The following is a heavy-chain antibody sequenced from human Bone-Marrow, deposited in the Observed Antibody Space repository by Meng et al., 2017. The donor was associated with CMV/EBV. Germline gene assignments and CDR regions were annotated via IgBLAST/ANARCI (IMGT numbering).Heavy chain of an antibody. Sequence: ASVKVSCKASGYTFTGYYMHWVRQAPGQGLEWMGWINPNSGGTNYAQKFQGRVTMTRDTSISKAYMELSRLRSDDTAVYYCARQLVKYSRSSPSLGYWGQGTLVTVSS. V-gene: IGHV1-2*02. CDR3: ARQLVKYSRSSPSLGY. D-gene: IGHD6-6*01. CDR1: GYTFTGYY. CDR2: INPNSGGT. J-gene: IGHJ4*02.